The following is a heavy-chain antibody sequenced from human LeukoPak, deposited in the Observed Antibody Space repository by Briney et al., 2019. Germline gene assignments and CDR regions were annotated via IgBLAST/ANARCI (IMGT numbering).Heavy chain of an antibody. CDR2: IYYSGST. D-gene: IGHD5-24*01. Sequence: PSETLSLTCSVSGGSISSSSYFWGWIRQPPGKGLEWIGSIYYSGSTYSNPSLKSRVTISVDTSKNQFSLKLSSVTAADTAVYYCASQKDGYSFDYGGQGTRVTVSS. CDR1: GGSISSSSYF. V-gene: IGHV4-39*01. J-gene: IGHJ4*02. CDR3: ASQKDGYSFDY.